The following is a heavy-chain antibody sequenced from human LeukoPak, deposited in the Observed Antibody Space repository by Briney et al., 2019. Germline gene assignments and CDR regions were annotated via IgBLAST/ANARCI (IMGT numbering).Heavy chain of an antibody. CDR1: GYTLTELS. V-gene: IGHV1-24*01. J-gene: IGHJ4*02. D-gene: IGHD6-13*01. CDR2: FDPEDGET. Sequence: ASVKVSCKVSGYTLTELSMHWVRQAPGKGLEWMGGFDPEDGETIYAQKFQGRVTMTEDTSTDTAYMELSSLRSEDTAVYYCARYSSSWFENHLLGYWGQGTLVTVSS. CDR3: ARYSSSWFENHLLGY.